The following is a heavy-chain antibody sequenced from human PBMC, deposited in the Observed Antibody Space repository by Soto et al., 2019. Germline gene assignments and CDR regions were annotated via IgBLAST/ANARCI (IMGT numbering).Heavy chain of an antibody. J-gene: IGHJ6*02. Sequence: SETLSLTCTVSGGSISSGGYYWSWIRQHPGKGLEWIGYIYYSGSTYYNPSLKSRVTISVDTSKNQFSLKLSSVTAADTAVYYCAREDCGGDCYKMYYYYGMDVWGQGTTVTVSS. V-gene: IGHV4-31*03. CDR1: GGSISSGGYY. CDR3: AREDCGGDCYKMYYYYGMDV. CDR2: IYYSGST. D-gene: IGHD2-21*02.